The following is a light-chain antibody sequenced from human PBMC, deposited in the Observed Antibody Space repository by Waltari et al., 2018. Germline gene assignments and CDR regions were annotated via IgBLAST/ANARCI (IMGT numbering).Light chain of an antibody. CDR3: QHYVSLPAT. CDR2: GAS. Sequence: FVLTQSPGTLSLSPGDRATRTSRASQSVGRTLSWYQQKPGQAPRLLICGASIRATGIPDRFSGGGSGTDFSLGINRLEPEDFAVYYCQHYVSLPATFGQGTKVEIK. CDR1: QSVGRT. V-gene: IGKV3-20*01. J-gene: IGKJ1*01.